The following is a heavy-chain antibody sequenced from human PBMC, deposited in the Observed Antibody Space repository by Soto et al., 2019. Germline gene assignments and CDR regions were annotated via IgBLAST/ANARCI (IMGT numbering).Heavy chain of an antibody. D-gene: IGHD6-13*01. CDR1: GFPFSSYG. J-gene: IGHJ4*02. CDR3: ARDRGYTFDY. Sequence: GGSLRLSCAASGFPFSSYGMHWVRQAPGKGLEWVAVIWYDGSNKYYADSVKGRFTISRDNSKNTLYLQMNSLRDEDTAVYYCARDRGYTFDYWGQGTLVTVSS. CDR2: IWYDGSNK. V-gene: IGHV3-33*01.